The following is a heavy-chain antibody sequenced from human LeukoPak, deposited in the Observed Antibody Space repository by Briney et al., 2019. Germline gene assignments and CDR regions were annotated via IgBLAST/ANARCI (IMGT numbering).Heavy chain of an antibody. Sequence: PGGSLRLSCAASAFNVDDFAMHWVRQTPGKGLEWVAAISWDDDSTYYVDSVKGRFTISRDNSKNSLYLQMNSLRSDDTALYYCARGLGGLDWGQGTLVTVSS. CDR1: AFNVDDFA. CDR3: ARGLGGLD. V-gene: IGHV3-43D*04. D-gene: IGHD3-10*01. J-gene: IGHJ4*02. CDR2: ISWDDDST.